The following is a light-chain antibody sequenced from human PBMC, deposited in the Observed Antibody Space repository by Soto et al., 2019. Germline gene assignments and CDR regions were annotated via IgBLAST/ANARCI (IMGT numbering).Light chain of an antibody. J-gene: IGKJ1*01. CDR2: DAS. CDR3: QQFNNWPRT. V-gene: IGKV3-15*01. Sequence: EIVMTQSPATLSVSPGERATLSCRASQSVSSNLAWYQQKPGQAPRLLIYDASTRATAIPARFSGGGSGTEFTLTISSLQSEDFAFYYCQQFNNWPRTFGQGTKVDIK. CDR1: QSVSSN.